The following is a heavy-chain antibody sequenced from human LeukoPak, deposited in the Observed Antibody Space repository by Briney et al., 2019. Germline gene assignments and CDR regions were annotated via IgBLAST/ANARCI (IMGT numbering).Heavy chain of an antibody. CDR1: GGSISSYY. V-gene: IGHV4-59*01. CDR3: VRERGFDSSGYLNWFDP. J-gene: IGHJ5*02. Sequence: SETLSLTCTVSGGSISSYYWSWIRQPPGKGLEWIACISYSGSTKYNPSLKSRVTISVDTSKNQLSLKLSSVTAAGTAVYYCVRERGFDSSGYLNWFDPCGQGTLVTVSS. D-gene: IGHD3-22*01. CDR2: ISYSGST.